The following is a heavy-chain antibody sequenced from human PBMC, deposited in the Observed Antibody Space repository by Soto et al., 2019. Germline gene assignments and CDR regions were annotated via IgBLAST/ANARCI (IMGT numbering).Heavy chain of an antibody. Sequence: SETLSLTCTVSGGSISSYYWSWIRQPPGKGLEWIGYIYYSGSTNYNPSLKSRVTISVDTSKNQFSLKLSSVTAADTAVYYCARVGSGYDWYFDLWGRGTLVTVSS. CDR2: IYYSGST. CDR1: GGSISSYY. D-gene: IGHD5-12*01. V-gene: IGHV4-59*01. J-gene: IGHJ2*01. CDR3: ARVGSGYDWYFDL.